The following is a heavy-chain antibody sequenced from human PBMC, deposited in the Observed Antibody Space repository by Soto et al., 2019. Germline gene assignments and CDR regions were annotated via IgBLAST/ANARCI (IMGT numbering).Heavy chain of an antibody. D-gene: IGHD2-2*02. Sequence: PGGSLRLSCAASGFTFISYAMSWVLQAPGKGLEWVSAISGSGGSTYYADSVKGRFTISRDNSKNTLYLQMNSLRAEDTAVYYCAKGGDGCSSTSCYSGMDVWGQGTTVTVSS. J-gene: IGHJ6*02. CDR3: AKGGDGCSSTSCYSGMDV. CDR2: ISGSGGST. V-gene: IGHV3-23*01. CDR1: GFTFISYA.